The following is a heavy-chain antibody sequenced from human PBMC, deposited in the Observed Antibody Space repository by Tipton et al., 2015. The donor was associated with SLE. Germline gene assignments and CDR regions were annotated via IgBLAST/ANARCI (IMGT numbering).Heavy chain of an antibody. CDR2: ISYDGSNE. V-gene: IGHV3-30-3*01. Sequence: SLRLSCAASGFTFSHYAMHWVRQAPGKGLEWVALISYDGSNEYYADSMEGRFTISRDNSKNTLYLQMNSLRAEDTAVFYCARARGPPSPFLEWLPLYSYYGMDVWGPGTTVTVSS. CDR3: ARARGPPSPFLEWLPLYSYYGMDV. D-gene: IGHD3-3*01. J-gene: IGHJ6*02. CDR1: GFTFSHYA.